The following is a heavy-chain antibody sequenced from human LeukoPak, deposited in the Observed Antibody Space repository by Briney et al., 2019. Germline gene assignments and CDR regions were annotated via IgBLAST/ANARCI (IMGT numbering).Heavy chain of an antibody. Sequence: SETLSLTCTVPGGSISSGDYYWRWIRQPPGKGLEWIGYIYYSGSTYYNPSLKSRVTISVDTSKNQFSLKLSSVTAADTAVYYCARVAVAGYFDYWGQGTLVTVSS. D-gene: IGHD6-19*01. CDR3: ARVAVAGYFDY. CDR1: GGSISSGDYY. J-gene: IGHJ4*02. CDR2: IYYSGST. V-gene: IGHV4-30-4*08.